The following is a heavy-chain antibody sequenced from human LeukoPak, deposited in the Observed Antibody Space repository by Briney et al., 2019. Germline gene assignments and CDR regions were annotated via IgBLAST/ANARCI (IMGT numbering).Heavy chain of an antibody. CDR2: IYYSGST. CDR1: GYSISSGYY. CDR3: ARGPPRIIVGATRGWFDP. J-gene: IGHJ5*02. D-gene: IGHD1-26*01. Sequence: PSETLSLTCNVSGYSISSGYYWSWIRQPPGKGLEWIGYIYYSGSTNYNPSLKSRVTISVDTSKNQFSLKLSSVTAADTAVYYCARGPPRIIVGATRGWFDPWGQGTLVTVSS. V-gene: IGHV4-61*01.